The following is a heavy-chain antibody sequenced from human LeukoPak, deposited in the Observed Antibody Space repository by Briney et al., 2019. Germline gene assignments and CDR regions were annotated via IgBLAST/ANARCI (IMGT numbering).Heavy chain of an antibody. Sequence: GSSVKVSCKASGGTFSSYAISWVRQAPGQGLEWMGGIIPIFGTANYAQKFQGRVTITTDESTSTAYMELSNLRSEDTAVYYCARGGYGGNLLGYYYYYMDVWGKGTTVTVSS. CDR1: GGTFSSYA. CDR2: IIPIFGTA. J-gene: IGHJ6*03. CDR3: ARGGYGGNLLGYYYYYMDV. D-gene: IGHD4-23*01. V-gene: IGHV1-69*05.